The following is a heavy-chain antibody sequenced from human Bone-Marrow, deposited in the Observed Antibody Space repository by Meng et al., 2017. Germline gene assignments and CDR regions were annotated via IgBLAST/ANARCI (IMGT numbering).Heavy chain of an antibody. CDR1: GYTFTSYY. J-gene: IGHJ3*02. Sequence: ASVKVSCKASGYTFTSYYMHWVRQAPGQGLEWMGWMNPNSGNTGYAQKFQGRVTITRNTSISTAYMELSSLRSEDTAVYYCARVETWWSIAVAGPRDAFDIWGQGTMVPSPQ. CDR2: MNPNSGNT. D-gene: IGHD6-19*01. CDR3: ARVETWWSIAVAGPRDAFDI. V-gene: IGHV1-8*03.